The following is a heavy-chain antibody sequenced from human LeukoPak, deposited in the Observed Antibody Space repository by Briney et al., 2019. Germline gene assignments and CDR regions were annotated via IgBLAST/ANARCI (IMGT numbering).Heavy chain of an antibody. D-gene: IGHD1-26*01. CDR2: IIPILGIA. J-gene: IGHJ5*02. CDR3: ARDQWVEGIMWFDP. V-gene: IGHV1-69*04. Sequence: ASVKVSCKASGGTFSSYAISWVRQAPGQGLEWMGRIIPILGIANYAQKFQGRVTITADKSTSTAYMELSSLRSEDTAIYYCARDQWVEGIMWFDPWGQGTLVTVSS. CDR1: GGTFSSYA.